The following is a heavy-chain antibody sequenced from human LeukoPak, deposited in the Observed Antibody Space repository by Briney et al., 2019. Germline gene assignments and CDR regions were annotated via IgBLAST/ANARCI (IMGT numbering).Heavy chain of an antibody. CDR1: GGSISSGAYS. D-gene: IGHD2-15*01. CDR3: ARGYCSGGSCRHYYYYGMDV. Sequence: SQTLSLTCVVSGGSISSGAYSWNWIRQPPGKGLEWLGCIYHSGSTYYNPSLKSRVTISVDTSKNQFSLKLSSVTAADTAVYYCARGYCSGGSCRHYYYYGMDVWGQGTTVTVSS. J-gene: IGHJ6*02. CDR2: IYHSGST. V-gene: IGHV4-30-2*01.